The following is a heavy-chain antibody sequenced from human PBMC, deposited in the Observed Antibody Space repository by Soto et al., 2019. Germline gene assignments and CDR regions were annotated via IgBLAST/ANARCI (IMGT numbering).Heavy chain of an antibody. Sequence: SETLSLTCTVSGGSISSTSYYWGWIRQPPGKGLEWIGTIHYTGSTFYNPSLKSRVTMSVDTSKNQFSLQLSSLTAADAAVYYCAREQLGVVDYWGQGTLVTVSS. J-gene: IGHJ4*02. CDR3: AREQLGVVDY. CDR1: GGSISSTSYY. V-gene: IGHV4-39*02. CDR2: IHYTGST. D-gene: IGHD3-10*01.